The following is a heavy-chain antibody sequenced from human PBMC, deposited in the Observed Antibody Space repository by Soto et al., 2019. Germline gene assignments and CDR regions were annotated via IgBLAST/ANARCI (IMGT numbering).Heavy chain of an antibody. Sequence: QVQLVESGGGVVQPGRSLRLSCAASGFTFSSYGMHWVRQAPGTGLEWVAVIWYDGSNKYYADSVKGRFTISRDNSKNTRYLHMNRLRAEDTAVYYCARDPPNYLSATFVSHFDYWGQGTLVTVSS. CDR2: IWYDGSNK. V-gene: IGHV3-33*01. D-gene: IGHD1-7*01. CDR3: ARDPPNYLSATFVSHFDY. J-gene: IGHJ4*02. CDR1: GFTFSSYG.